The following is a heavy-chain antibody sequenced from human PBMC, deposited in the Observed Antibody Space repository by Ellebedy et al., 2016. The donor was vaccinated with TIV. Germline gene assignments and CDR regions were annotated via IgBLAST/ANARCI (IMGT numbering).Heavy chain of an antibody. CDR3: ARGSSSWYAPIDY. CDR1: GFTFSSYA. D-gene: IGHD6-13*01. V-gene: IGHV3-64*02. Sequence: PGGSLRLSCAASGFTFSSYAMHWVRQAPGKGLEYVSAISSNGGSTYYADSVKGRLTISRDNSKNTLYLQMGSLRAEDMAVYYCARGSSSWYAPIDYWGQGTLVTVSS. J-gene: IGHJ4*02. CDR2: ISSNGGST.